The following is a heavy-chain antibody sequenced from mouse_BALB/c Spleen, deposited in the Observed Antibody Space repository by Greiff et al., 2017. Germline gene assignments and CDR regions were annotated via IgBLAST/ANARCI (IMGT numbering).Heavy chain of an antibody. CDR3: ARGNYGYYYDY. J-gene: IGHJ2*01. Sequence: QVQLKQSGAELVRPGTSVKVSCKASGYAFTNYLIEWVKQRPGQGLEWIGVINPGSGGTNYNEKFKGKATLTADKSSSTAYMQLSSLTSDDSAVYFCARGNYGYYYDYWGQGTTLTVSS. D-gene: IGHD1-2*01. CDR2: INPGSGGT. V-gene: IGHV1-54*01. CDR1: GYAFTNYL.